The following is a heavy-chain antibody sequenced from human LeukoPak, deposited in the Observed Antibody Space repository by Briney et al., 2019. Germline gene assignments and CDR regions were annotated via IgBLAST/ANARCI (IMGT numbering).Heavy chain of an antibody. CDR3: ARQDGDGFYYFDY. Sequence: GESLKISCKGSGYSFAWYWIGWVRQMPGKGLEWMGVIYPRASDTRQSPSFQGQATMSVDKSVTTAYLPWRSLDASDSAMYYCARQDGDGFYYFDYWGQGTLVTVSS. CDR1: GYSFAWYW. D-gene: IGHD2-21*02. J-gene: IGHJ4*02. CDR2: IYPRASDT. V-gene: IGHV5-51*01.